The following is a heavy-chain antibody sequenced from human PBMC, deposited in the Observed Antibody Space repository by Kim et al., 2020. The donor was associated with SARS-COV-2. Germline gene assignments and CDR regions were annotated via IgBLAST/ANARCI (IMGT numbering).Heavy chain of an antibody. V-gene: IGHV7-4-1*02. CDR2: INTNTGNP. J-gene: IGHJ4*02. D-gene: IGHD1-1*01. CDR3: ARDSGWNADY. CDR1: GYTFTHYS. Sequence: ASVKVSCKASGYTFTHYSLNWVRQAPGQGLDWMGWINTNTGNPTYAQGFTGRFVFSLDTSVSTAYLQISSLKAEDTAVYYCARDSGWNADYWGQGTLVTVSS.